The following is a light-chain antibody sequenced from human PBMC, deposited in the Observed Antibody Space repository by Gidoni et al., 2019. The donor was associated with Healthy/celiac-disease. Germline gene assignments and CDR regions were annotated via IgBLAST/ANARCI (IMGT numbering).Light chain of an antibody. J-gene: IGKJ2*01. CDR1: QSISSY. CDR3: QHSYSTPS. V-gene: IGKV1-39*01. CDR2: AAS. Sequence: DIQMTQSPSALYASVGDRVTITCRASQSISSYLNWYQHKPGKAPKLLIYAASSLQSGVPSRFSGSGSGTDFTLTISSLQPDDFATYYRQHSYSTPSFGQGTKLEIK.